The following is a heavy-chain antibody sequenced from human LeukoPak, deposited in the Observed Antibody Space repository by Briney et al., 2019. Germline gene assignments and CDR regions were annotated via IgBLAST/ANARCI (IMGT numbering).Heavy chain of an antibody. J-gene: IGHJ4*02. CDR3: AERTRSYSGY. CDR2: ISASGGST. D-gene: IGHD1-26*01. CDR1: GFTFSSYA. Sequence: GGSLRLSCAASGFTFSSYAMSWVRQAPGKGLEWVSGISASGGSTYYADSVKGRFTISRDNSKNTLYLQMNSLGAEDTAVYYCAERTRSYSGYWGQGTLVTVSS. V-gene: IGHV3-23*01.